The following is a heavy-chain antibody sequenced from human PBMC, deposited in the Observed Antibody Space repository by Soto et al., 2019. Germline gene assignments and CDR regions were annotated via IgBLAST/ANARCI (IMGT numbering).Heavy chain of an antibody. CDR3: ARDSRVYYGSGSSVDG. Sequence: WGSLRISCASSVFTFSGYYMSWIRQAPGKGLELVSYISSSGNTVYYADSVEGRFTISRDNAQNSLYLRMNSLRAEDTAVYYCARDSRVYYGSGSSVDGWGQGTLVTVSS. CDR1: VFTFSGYY. CDR2: ISSSGNTV. V-gene: IGHV3-11*01. D-gene: IGHD3-10*01. J-gene: IGHJ4*02.